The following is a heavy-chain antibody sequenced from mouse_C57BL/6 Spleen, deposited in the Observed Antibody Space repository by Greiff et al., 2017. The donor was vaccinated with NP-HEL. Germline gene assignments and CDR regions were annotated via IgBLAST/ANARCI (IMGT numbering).Heavy chain of an antibody. V-gene: IGHV14-1*01. CDR2: IDPEDGDT. CDR1: GFNIKDYY. J-gene: IGHJ3*01. D-gene: IGHD2-3*01. CDR3: TTDDGYYAAWFAY. Sequence: VQLQQSGAELVRPGASVKLSCTASGFNIKDYYMHWVKQRPEQGLEWIGRIDPEDGDTEYAPKFQGKATMTADTSSNTAYLQLSSLTSEDTAVYYCTTDDGYYAAWFAYWGQGTLVTDSA.